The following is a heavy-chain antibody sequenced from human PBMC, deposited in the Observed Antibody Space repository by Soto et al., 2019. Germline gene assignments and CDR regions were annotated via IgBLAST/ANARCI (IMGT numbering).Heavy chain of an antibody. Sequence: EVQLLESGGGLVQPGGSLRLSCAASGFTFSSYAMSWVRQAPGKGLEWVSAISGSGGSTYYADSVKGRFTISRDNSKNTLYLQMNSLRAEDTAVYYFAKGRWSEDYYFDYWGQGTLVTVSS. CDR2: ISGSGGST. D-gene: IGHD2-15*01. J-gene: IGHJ4*02. CDR3: AKGRWSEDYYFDY. CDR1: GFTFSSYA. V-gene: IGHV3-23*01.